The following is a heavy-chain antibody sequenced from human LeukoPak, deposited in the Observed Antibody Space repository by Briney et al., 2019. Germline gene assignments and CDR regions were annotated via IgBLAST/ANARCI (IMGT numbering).Heavy chain of an antibody. CDR3: ARDKVELLWFGELSGDDY. CDR1: GFTFSSYG. Sequence: GGSLRLSCAASGFTFSSYGMHWVRQAPGKGLEWVAFIRYDGSNKYYADSVKGRFTISRDNSKNTLYLQMNSLRAEDTAVYYCARDKVELLWFGELSGDDYWGQGTLVTVSS. J-gene: IGHJ4*02. CDR2: IRYDGSNK. D-gene: IGHD3-10*01. V-gene: IGHV3-30*02.